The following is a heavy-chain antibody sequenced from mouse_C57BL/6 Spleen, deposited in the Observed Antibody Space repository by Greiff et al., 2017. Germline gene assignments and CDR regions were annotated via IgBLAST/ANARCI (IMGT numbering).Heavy chain of an antibody. D-gene: IGHD1-1*02. CDR3: ARPWSRGMDY. CDR1: AFTFSDYG. Sequence: DVQLVESGGGLVKPGGSLTLSCAASAFTFSDYGMHWVRQAPEKGLEWVAYISSGSSTIYYADTVKGRFTISRDNAKNTLFLQMTSLRSEDTAMYYCARPWSRGMDYWGQGTSVTVSS. V-gene: IGHV5-17*01. J-gene: IGHJ4*01. CDR2: ISSGSSTI.